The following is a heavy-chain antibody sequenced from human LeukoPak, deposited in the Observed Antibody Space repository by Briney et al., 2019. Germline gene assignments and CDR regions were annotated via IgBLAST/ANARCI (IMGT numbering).Heavy chain of an antibody. J-gene: IGHJ6*02. D-gene: IGHD6-19*01. CDR1: DASFSSTNYW. Sequence: SETLSLTCTVFDASFSSTNYWWVWIRQPPGKGLEWIGSIYYSGGTNINPSLKSRVTLFIDMSTKQFSLRLASMTAADTAVFYCARSSGPDYYGLDVWGQGTTVTVSS. CDR2: IYYSGGT. CDR3: ARSSGPDYYGLDV. V-gene: IGHV4-39*01.